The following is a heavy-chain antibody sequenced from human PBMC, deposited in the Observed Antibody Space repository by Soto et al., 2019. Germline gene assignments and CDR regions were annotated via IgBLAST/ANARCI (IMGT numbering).Heavy chain of an antibody. Sequence: PSETLSLTCTVSGGSMSSYYWSWIRQPPGKGLEWIGYIYYSGSTNYNPSLKSRVTISVDTSKNQFSLKLTSVTAADTAVYYCARDKITGLFDYWGQGNLVTVS. CDR2: IYYSGST. CDR3: ARDKITGLFDY. CDR1: GGSMSSYY. J-gene: IGHJ4*02. V-gene: IGHV4-59*12. D-gene: IGHD2-8*02.